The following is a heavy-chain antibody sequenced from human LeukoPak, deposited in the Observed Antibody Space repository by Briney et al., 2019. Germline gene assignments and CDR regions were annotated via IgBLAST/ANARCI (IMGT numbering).Heavy chain of an antibody. J-gene: IGHJ4*02. Sequence: ASVKVSCKASGYTFTSYDINWVRQATGQGLEWMGWMNPNSGNTGYAQKFQGRVTMTRNTSISTAYMELSSLRSEDTAVYYCATLSDGSGVPFDYWGQGTLVTVSS. D-gene: IGHD3-10*01. CDR3: ATLSDGSGVPFDY. CDR2: MNPNSGNT. V-gene: IGHV1-8*01. CDR1: GYTFTSYD.